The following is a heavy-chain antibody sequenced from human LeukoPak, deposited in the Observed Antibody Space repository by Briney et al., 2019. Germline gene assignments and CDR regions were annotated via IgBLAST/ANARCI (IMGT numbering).Heavy chain of an antibody. CDR3: AREYYYDSSGYYY. CDR2: INPSGGST. Sequence: ASVKVSCKASGYTFTSYYMHWVRQAPAQGLEWMGIINPSGGSTSYEQKFQGRVTMTRDMSTSTVYMELSSLSSEDTAVYYFAREYYYDSSGYYYWGQGTLVSVFS. D-gene: IGHD3-22*01. J-gene: IGHJ4*02. CDR1: GYTFTSYY. V-gene: IGHV1-46*01.